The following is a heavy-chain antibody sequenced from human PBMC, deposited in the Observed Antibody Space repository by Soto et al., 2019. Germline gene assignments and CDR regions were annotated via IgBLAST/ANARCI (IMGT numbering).Heavy chain of an antibody. CDR3: AAGYSSSFAIDY. CDR2: FDPEDGET. V-gene: IGHV1-24*01. CDR1: GYTLTGLS. J-gene: IGHJ4*02. Sequence: ASVKVSCKVSGYTLTGLSMHWVRQAPGKGLEWMGGFDPEDGETIYAQKFQGRVTMTEDTSTDTAYMELSSLRSEDTAVYYCAAGYSSSFAIDYWGQGTLVTDSS. D-gene: IGHD6-13*01.